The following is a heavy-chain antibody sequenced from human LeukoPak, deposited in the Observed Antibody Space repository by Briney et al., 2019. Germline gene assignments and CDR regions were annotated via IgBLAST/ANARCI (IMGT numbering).Heavy chain of an antibody. CDR1: GLTLSGHS. Sequence: GGSLRLSCGASGLTLSGHSMSWVRQAPGKGLEWVANIKEDGTEKYYVDSVKGRFTISRDNAKNSLYLQMNSLRAEDTAVYYCARGAYSYPYWGQGTLVIVSS. CDR2: IKEDGTEK. V-gene: IGHV3-7*04. CDR3: ARGAYSYPY. D-gene: IGHD2-15*01. J-gene: IGHJ4*02.